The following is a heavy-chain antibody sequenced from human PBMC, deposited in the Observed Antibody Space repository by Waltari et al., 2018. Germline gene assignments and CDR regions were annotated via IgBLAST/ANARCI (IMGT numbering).Heavy chain of an antibody. D-gene: IGHD1-1*01. CDR3: AGRPERRSMGYYGMDV. CDR2: IIPIFGTA. CDR1: GGTFSSYA. Sequence: QVQLVQSGAEVKKPGSSVKVSCKASGGTFSSYAISWVRQAPGQGLEWMGGIIPIFGTANYAQKFQGRVTITADESTSTAYRELSSLRSEDTAVYYCAGRPERRSMGYYGMDVWGQGTTVTVSS. J-gene: IGHJ6*02. V-gene: IGHV1-69*01.